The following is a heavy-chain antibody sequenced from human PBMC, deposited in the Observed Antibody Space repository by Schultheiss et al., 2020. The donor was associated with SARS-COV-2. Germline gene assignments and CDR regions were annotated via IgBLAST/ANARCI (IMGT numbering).Heavy chain of an antibody. V-gene: IGHV3-74*01. J-gene: IGHJ5*02. D-gene: IGHD6-13*01. Sequence: GGSLRLSCAASGFTFRNYWMHWVRQIPGKGLVWVSRINSDGSASSYADSVKGRFTVSRDNAGNTLYLQMNNLRVEDTAIYYCARARAEQHLPFSWGPIPRPTTWIDPWSQGTLVTVSS. CDR3: ARARAEQHLPFSWGPIPRPTTWIDP. CDR2: INSDGSAS. CDR1: GFTFRNYW.